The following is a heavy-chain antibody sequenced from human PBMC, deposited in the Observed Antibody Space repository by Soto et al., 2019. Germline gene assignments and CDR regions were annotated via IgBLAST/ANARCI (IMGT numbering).Heavy chain of an antibody. J-gene: IGHJ6*03. CDR2: IIPILGIA. V-gene: IGHV1-69*02. D-gene: IGHD5-12*01. CDR1: GGTFSSYT. CDR3: ATLRDYYYCMDV. Sequence: SVKVSCKASGGTFSSYTISWVRQAPGQGLEWMGRIIPILGIANYAQKFQGRVTITADKSTSTAYMELSSLRSEDTAVYYCATLRDYYYCMDVWGKGTTVTVSS.